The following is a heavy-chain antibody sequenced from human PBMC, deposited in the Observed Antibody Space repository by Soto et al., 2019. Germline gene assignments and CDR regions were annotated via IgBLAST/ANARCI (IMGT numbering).Heavy chain of an antibody. J-gene: IGHJ4*02. V-gene: IGHV1-24*01. Sequence: GASVKVSCMVSRYTLTELSIHWVRQGPGEGREWGGGFDLENGETIYAQRFQGRVTMTEDSSADTPYMELSSLRSEDTAVYYCAIDVRRSNQFDHWGQGTMVTVSS. CDR1: RYTLTELS. CDR2: FDLENGET. D-gene: IGHD3-10*01. CDR3: AIDVRRSNQFDH.